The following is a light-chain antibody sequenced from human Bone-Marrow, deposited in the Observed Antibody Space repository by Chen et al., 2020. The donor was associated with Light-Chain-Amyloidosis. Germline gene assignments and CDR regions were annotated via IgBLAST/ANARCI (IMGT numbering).Light chain of an antibody. J-gene: IGKJ3*01. CDR3: QQYYSAPFT. CDR1: QSVLYSSNNKNY. V-gene: IGKV4-1*01. CDR2: WAS. Sequence: DLVMTQSPDSLAVFLGERASNNCKSSQSVLYSSNNKNYLAWSQQKPGQPPKLLISWASTRESGVPDRFTGSGSGTDFTLTISSLQAEDVAVYYCQQYYSAPFTFGPGTKVNIK.